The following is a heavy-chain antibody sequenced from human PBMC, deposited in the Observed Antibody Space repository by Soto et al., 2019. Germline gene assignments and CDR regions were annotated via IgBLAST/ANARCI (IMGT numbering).Heavy chain of an antibody. CDR2: IGSNSNGGAK. CDR3: TRDQFGSCNGGYCHTSYFYSGMDV. CDR1: GFTFGDYG. Sequence: LRLSCKMSGFTFGDYGIHWVRQAPGKGLEWVGFIGSNSNGGAKDYGASVKGRFIISRDDSKSIAHLQMNSLKTEDTAIYYCTRDQFGSCNGGYCHTSYFYSGMDVWGQGTTVTVSS. V-gene: IGHV3-49*04. J-gene: IGHJ6*02. D-gene: IGHD2-21*02.